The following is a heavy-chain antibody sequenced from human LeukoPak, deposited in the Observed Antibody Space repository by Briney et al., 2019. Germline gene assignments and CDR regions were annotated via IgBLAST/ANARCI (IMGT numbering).Heavy chain of an antibody. D-gene: IGHD1-26*01. CDR1: GGSISSYY. J-gene: IGHJ6*03. CDR2: IYTSGST. V-gene: IGHV4-4*07. Sequence: SETLSLTCTVSGGSISSYYWSWIRQPAGKGLEWIGRIYTSGSTNYNPSLKSQVTMSVDTSKNQFSLKLSSVTAADTAVYYCARSDSGSYYSHYYYYMDAWGKGTTVTVSS. CDR3: ARSDSGSYYSHYYYYMDA.